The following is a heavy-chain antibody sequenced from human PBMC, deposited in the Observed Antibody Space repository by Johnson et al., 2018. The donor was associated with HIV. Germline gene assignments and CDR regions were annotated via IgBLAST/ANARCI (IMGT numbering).Heavy chain of an antibody. CDR2: ISGSGGST. CDR3: TTAIVIDAFDI. D-gene: IGHD3-16*02. V-gene: IGHV3-23*04. Sequence: VQLVESGGGLVQPGGSLRLSCAASGFTFSSYAMSWVRQAPGKGLEWVSAISGSGGSTYYADSVKGRFTISRDNSKNTLYLQMNSLKTDDTAVYYCTTAIVIDAFDIWGQGTMVTVSS. CDR1: GFTFSSYA. J-gene: IGHJ3*02.